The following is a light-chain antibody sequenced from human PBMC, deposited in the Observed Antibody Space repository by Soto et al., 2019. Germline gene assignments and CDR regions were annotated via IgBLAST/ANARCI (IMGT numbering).Light chain of an antibody. Sequence: DIQMTHSPASLSASVGDRVTITCRASQSISSYLNWYQQKPGKAPKRLIYAASSLQSGVPSRFSGSGSGTEFTLTISSLQPEDFATYYCLQHNSYPRTFGQGTKVDIK. CDR3: LQHNSYPRT. CDR2: AAS. V-gene: IGKV1-17*01. J-gene: IGKJ1*01. CDR1: QSISSY.